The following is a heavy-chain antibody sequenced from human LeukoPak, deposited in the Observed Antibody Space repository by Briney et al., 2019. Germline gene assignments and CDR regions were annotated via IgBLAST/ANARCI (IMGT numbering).Heavy chain of an antibody. D-gene: IGHD6-19*01. J-gene: IGHJ4*02. CDR3: AKYQRQWLPKGGFDY. CDR1: GFTFSAYG. V-gene: IGHV3-30*02. Sequence: GGSLRLSCAASGFTFSAYGMHWVRQAPGKGLEWVAVIWYDGSNKYYADSVKGRFTISRDNSKNTLYLQMDNLRAEDTAVYYCAKYQRQWLPKGGFDYWGQGTLVTVSS. CDR2: IWYDGSNK.